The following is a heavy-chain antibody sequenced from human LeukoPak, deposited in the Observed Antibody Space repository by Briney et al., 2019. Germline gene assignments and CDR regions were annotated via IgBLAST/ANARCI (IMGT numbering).Heavy chain of an antibody. J-gene: IGHJ4*02. CDR3: AREGVRYYYDSSGYYSLDY. Sequence: GSSVKVSFKASGGTFSSYAISWVRQAPGQGLEWMGGIIPIFGTANYAQKFQGRVTITADESTSTAYMELSSLRSEDTAVYYCAREGVRYYYDSSGYYSLDYWGQGTLVTVSS. CDR2: IIPIFGTA. D-gene: IGHD3-22*01. V-gene: IGHV1-69*01. CDR1: GGTFSSYA.